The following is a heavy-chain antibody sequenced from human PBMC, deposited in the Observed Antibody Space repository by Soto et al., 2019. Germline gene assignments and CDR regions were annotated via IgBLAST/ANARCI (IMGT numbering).Heavy chain of an antibody. CDR3: ARSLWSPYFYYGLDV. CDR1: VFNLRHYA. D-gene: IGHD2-21*01. V-gene: IGHV3-74*01. CDR2: INCGGNIT. Sequence: PGGSRSLWCAASVFNLRHYAMSWVRQAPGNGLVWVSHINCGGNITPYADSVSGRFTISRDNSKNTLYLDMHSLTSDDTAVYFCARSLWSPYFYYGLDVGGHGTTVTVSS. J-gene: IGHJ6*02.